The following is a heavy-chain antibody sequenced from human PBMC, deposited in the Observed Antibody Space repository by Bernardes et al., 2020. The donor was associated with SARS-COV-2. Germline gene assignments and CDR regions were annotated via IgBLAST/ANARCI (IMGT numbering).Heavy chain of an antibody. CDR2: VYSSGNS. J-gene: IGHJ6*02. CDR1: GASISSAHYY. D-gene: IGHD2-21*02. CDR3: AGSSCGIDCYIGGLRSWDYGMDV. Sequence: RSLTLTVSGASISSAHYYWGWIRQSPGKGLEWIGSVYSSGNSYYNPSLQSRVRAPVDTSKNQFSLRLSFVTAADTAVYYCAGSSCGIDCYIGGLRSWDYGMDVWGQGTTVTVSS. V-gene: IGHV4-39*01.